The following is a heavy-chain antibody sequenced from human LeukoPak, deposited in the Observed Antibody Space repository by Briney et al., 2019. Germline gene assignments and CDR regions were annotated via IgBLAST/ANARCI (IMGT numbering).Heavy chain of an antibody. D-gene: IGHD3-22*01. J-gene: IGHJ5*02. CDR1: GFTVSRYW. CDR3: VRILSGSWDWFDP. Sequence: GGSLRLSCAASGFTVSRYWIHWVRQAPGKGLEWVSRINPDGRTTTYADSVKGRFTISRDNAKNTVYLQMTSLRAEDTALYHCVRILSGSWDWFDPWGQGTLVTVSS. V-gene: IGHV3-74*01. CDR2: INPDGRTT.